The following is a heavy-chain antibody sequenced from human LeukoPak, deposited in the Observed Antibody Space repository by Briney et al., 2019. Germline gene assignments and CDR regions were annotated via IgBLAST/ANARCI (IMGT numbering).Heavy chain of an antibody. CDR3: ARLIRAAALIDY. J-gene: IGHJ4*02. V-gene: IGHV1-18*01. CDR2: ISGDNRDT. CDR1: GYSFRNYG. D-gene: IGHD6-13*01. Sequence: GSSPKVSCKASGYSFRNYGLTWVRQVPGQGLEWMGWISGDNRDTDSAEKFQGRLTMTTDTSTSTAYMDLRSLRSDDTGIYYCARLIRAAALIDYWGQGTLVTVSS.